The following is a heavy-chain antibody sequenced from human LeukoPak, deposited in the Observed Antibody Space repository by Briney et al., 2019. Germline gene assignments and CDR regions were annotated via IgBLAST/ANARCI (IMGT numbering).Heavy chain of an antibody. V-gene: IGHV3-33*01. CDR1: GFTFSSYG. D-gene: IGHD3-10*01. CDR2: IWYDGSNK. J-gene: IGHJ5*02. CDR3: ARSAILVRVSPEFDP. Sequence: GGSLRLSCAASGFTFSSYGMHWVRQAPGKGLEWVAVIWYDGSNKYYADSVKGRLTISRDNSKNTLYLQMNSLRAEDTAVYYCARSAILVRVSPEFDPWGQGTLVTVSS.